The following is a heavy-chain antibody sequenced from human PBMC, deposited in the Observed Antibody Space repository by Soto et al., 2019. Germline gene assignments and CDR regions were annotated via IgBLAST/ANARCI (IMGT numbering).Heavy chain of an antibody. D-gene: IGHD4-17*01. CDR3: AREFIVSGDYGYYFDY. CDR1: GYTFTSYG. V-gene: IGHV1-18*01. Sequence: ASVKVSCKASGYTFTSYGISWVRQAPGQGLEWMGWISAYNGNTNYAQKLQGRVTMTTDTSTSTAYMELRSLRSDDTAVYYCAREFIVSGDYGYYFDYWGQGTLVTVSS. J-gene: IGHJ4*02. CDR2: ISAYNGNT.